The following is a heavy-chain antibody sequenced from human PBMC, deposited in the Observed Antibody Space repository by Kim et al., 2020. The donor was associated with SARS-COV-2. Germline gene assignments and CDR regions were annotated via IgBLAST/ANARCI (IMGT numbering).Heavy chain of an antibody. CDR1: GFTFSSYW. J-gene: IGHJ5*02. CDR2: INSDGSST. D-gene: IGHD1-26*01. CDR3: ARDQGVGAGGGWFDP. V-gene: IGHV3-74*01. Sequence: GGSLRLSCAASGFTFSSYWMHWVRQAPGKGLVWVSRINSDGSSTSYADSVKGRFTISRDNAKNTLYLQMNSLRAEDTAVYYCARDQGVGAGGGWFDPWGQGTLVTVSS.